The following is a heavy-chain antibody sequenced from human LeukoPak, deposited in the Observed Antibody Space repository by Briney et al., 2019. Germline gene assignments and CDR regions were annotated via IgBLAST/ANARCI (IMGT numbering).Heavy chain of an antibody. CDR3: AKDSRARYCSSTSCYGDLDY. D-gene: IGHD2-2*01. J-gene: IGHJ4*02. V-gene: IGHV3-30*18. CDR1: GFTFSSYG. CDR2: ISYDGSNK. Sequence: GGSLRLSCAASGFTFSSYGMHWVRQAPGKGLEWVAVISYDGSNKYYADSVKGRFTISRDNSKNTLYLQMNSLRAEDTAVYYCAKDSRARYCSSTSCYGDLDYWGQGALVTVSS.